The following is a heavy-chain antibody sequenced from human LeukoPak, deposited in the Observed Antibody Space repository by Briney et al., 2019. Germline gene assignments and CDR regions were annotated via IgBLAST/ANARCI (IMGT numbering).Heavy chain of an antibody. V-gene: IGHV4-34*09. J-gene: IGHJ4*02. CDR3: ARGKRGNYFDY. CDR1: GGSFSGYY. CDR2: INHSGST. D-gene: IGHD7-27*01. Sequence: SETLSLTCAVYGGSFSGYYWSWIRQPPGKGLEWIGEINHSGSTYYNPSLKSRVTISVDTSKNQFSLKLSSVTAADTAVHYCARGKRGNYFDYWGQGTLVTVSS.